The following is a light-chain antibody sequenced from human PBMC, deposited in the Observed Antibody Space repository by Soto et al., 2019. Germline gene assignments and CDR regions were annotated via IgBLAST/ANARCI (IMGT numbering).Light chain of an antibody. Sequence: QSALTQPAYVSGSRGQSITISCTGTSSDVGGYNYVSWYQQHPAKAPKLMIYEVSNRPSGVSHRFSGSKSGNTASLTISGLQAEDEADYYCFSYTTSSTLVFGGGTKVTVL. V-gene: IGLV2-14*01. CDR2: EVS. J-gene: IGLJ3*02. CDR3: FSYTTSSTLV. CDR1: SSDVGGYNY.